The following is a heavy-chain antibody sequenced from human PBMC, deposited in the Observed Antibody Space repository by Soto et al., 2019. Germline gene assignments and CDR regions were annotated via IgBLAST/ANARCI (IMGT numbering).Heavy chain of an antibody. CDR1: GGSISSSSYY. Sequence: PSETLSLTCTVSGGSISSSSYYWGWIRQPPGKGLEWIGSIYYSGSTYYNPSLKSRVTISVDTSKNQFSLKLSSVTAADTAVYYCARDIVATFGPTTLRRFDYWGQGTLVTVSS. D-gene: IGHD5-12*01. CDR3: ARDIVATFGPTTLRRFDY. CDR2: IYYSGST. J-gene: IGHJ4*02. V-gene: IGHV4-39*01.